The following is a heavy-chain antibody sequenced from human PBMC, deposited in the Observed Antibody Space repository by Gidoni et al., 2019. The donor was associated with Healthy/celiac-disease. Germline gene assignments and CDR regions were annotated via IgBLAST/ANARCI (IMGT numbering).Heavy chain of an antibody. CDR3: ARDSIAAFFYYGMDV. CDR2: ISSSSSYI. Sequence: EVQLVESGGGLVKPGGSLRLSCAASGFTFSSYSMNWVRQAPGKGLEWVSSISSSSSYIYYADSVKGRFTISRDNAKNSLYLQMNSLRAEDTAVYYCARDSIAAFFYYGMDVWGQGTTVTVSS. J-gene: IGHJ6*02. CDR1: GFTFSSYS. V-gene: IGHV3-21*01. D-gene: IGHD6-6*01.